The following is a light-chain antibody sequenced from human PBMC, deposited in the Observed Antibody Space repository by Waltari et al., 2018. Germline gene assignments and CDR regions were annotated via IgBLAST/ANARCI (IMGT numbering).Light chain of an antibody. CDR2: DAS. V-gene: IGKV3-11*01. CDR1: QSVDTY. CDR3: QQGSGGPT. J-gene: IGKJ4*01. Sequence: ETVLTQSPATLSSSPGESATLSCRASQSVDTYLAWSQHKPGQAPSHLIYDASTRATGVPTRISGSGSGTEFTLTISSLQQDDSAIHVCQQGSGGPTFGGGTKVEI.